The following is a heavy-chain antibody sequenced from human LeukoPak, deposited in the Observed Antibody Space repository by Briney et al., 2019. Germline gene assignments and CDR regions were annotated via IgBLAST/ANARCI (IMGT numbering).Heavy chain of an antibody. J-gene: IGHJ4*02. CDR2: ISWDGGST. CDR3: ARGPSGYHNT. D-gene: IGHD5-12*01. CDR1: GFTFDDYA. V-gene: IGHV3-43D*03. Sequence: GGSLRLSCAASGFTFDDYAMHWVRQAPGEGLEWVSLISWDGGSTYYADSVKGRFTISRDNSKNTLYLQMNSLRAEDTAVYYCARGPSGYHNTGGQGTLVTVSS.